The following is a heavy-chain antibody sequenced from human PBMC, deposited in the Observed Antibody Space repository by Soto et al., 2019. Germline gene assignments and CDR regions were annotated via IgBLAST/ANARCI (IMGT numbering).Heavy chain of an antibody. D-gene: IGHD3-10*01. CDR3: ARGGLLWFGELLPYYGMDV. V-gene: IGHV3-11*05. CDR1: GFTFSDYY. CDR2: ISSSSSYT. Sequence: QVQLVESGGGLVKPGGSLRLSCAASGFTFSDYYMSWIRQAPGKGLEWVSYISSSSSYTNYADSVKGRFTISRDNAKNSLYLQMNSLRAEDTAVYYCARGGLLWFGELLPYYGMDVWVQGTTVTVSS. J-gene: IGHJ6*02.